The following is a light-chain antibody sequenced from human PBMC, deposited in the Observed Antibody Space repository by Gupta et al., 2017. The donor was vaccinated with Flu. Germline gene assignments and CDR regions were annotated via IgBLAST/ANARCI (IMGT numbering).Light chain of an antibody. CDR1: QTISTY. J-gene: IGKJ5*01. Sequence: DIQMTQSPSSLSASVGDRVTITCRSSQTISTYLKWYQHKPGKAPRLLIYATSNLQSGVPSRFSGGGSGTDFTLTISSLQPEDFATYYCRQSYSTLSSTFGQGTRLEIK. V-gene: IGKV1-39*01. CDR2: ATS. CDR3: RQSYSTLSST.